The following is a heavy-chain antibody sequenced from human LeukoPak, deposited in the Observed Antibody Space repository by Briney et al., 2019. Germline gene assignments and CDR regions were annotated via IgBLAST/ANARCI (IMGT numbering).Heavy chain of an antibody. Sequence: SETLALTCTVSGGSISSSSYYWGWIRQPPGQGLEYIGSIYYSGSTYYNPSLKSRVTMAIDTSKNQFSLKLSSVTAADTAVYYCARDYPSDAFDIWGQGTMVTVSS. CDR2: IYYSGST. J-gene: IGHJ3*02. V-gene: IGHV4-39*07. CDR1: GGSISSSSYY. CDR3: ARDYPSDAFDI.